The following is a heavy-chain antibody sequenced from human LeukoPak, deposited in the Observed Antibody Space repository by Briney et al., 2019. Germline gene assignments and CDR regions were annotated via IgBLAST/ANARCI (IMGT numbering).Heavy chain of an antibody. D-gene: IGHD1-1*01. Sequence: SVKVSCKASGGSFSNYGINWVRQAPGQGLEWMGRIIPILGIANYAQKLQGRVTITADKSTSTAYMELSSLRSEDTAVYYCAKEERKDFYYFDYWGQGTLVTVSS. CDR3: AKEERKDFYYFDY. J-gene: IGHJ4*02. V-gene: IGHV1-69*04. CDR2: IIPILGIA. CDR1: GGSFSNYG.